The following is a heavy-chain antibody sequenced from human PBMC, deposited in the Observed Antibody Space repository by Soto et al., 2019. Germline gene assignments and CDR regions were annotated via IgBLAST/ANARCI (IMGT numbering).Heavy chain of an antibody. Sequence: GGSLRLSCAASGFTFTTYAMSWVRQAPGKGLEWVSTISGSGGSTYYADSVKGRFSISRDNSKNTLYLQMNSLRAEDTAIYYCAKGSGYPYYFDYWGQGTLVTVS. CDR2: ISGSGGST. D-gene: IGHD3-22*01. J-gene: IGHJ4*02. V-gene: IGHV3-23*01. CDR3: AKGSGYPYYFDY. CDR1: GFTFTTYA.